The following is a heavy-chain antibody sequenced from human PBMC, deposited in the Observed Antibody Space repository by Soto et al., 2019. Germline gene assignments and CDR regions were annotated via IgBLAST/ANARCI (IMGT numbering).Heavy chain of an antibody. V-gene: IGHV1-18*01. CDR3: ARDRGIAVVPAHDY. CDR1: GYTFTSYG. CDR2: ISAYNGNT. Sequence: ASVKVSCKASGYTFTSYGISWVRQAPGQGLEWMGWISAYNGNTNYAQKLQGRVTMTTDTSTSTAYMELRSLRSDDTAVYYCARDRGIAVVPAHDYWGQGTLVTVSS. J-gene: IGHJ4*02. D-gene: IGHD2-2*01.